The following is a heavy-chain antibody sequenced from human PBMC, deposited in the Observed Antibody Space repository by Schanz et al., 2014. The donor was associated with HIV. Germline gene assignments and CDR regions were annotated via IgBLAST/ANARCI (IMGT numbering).Heavy chain of an antibody. CDR2: IWYDGTDK. V-gene: IGHV3-33*03. CDR3: ATTFCFGGSCHTGPFDH. D-gene: IGHD2-15*01. CDR1: GFTFSNYG. J-gene: IGHJ4*02. Sequence: QVQLVESGGGVVQPGRSLRLSCATSGFTFSNYGMHWVRQAPGKGLGWVAVIWYDGTDKYYAGSVKGRFTISRDNAKNSLYLQMNSLRAEDTALYFCATTFCFGGSCHTGPFDHWGRGTLVTVSS.